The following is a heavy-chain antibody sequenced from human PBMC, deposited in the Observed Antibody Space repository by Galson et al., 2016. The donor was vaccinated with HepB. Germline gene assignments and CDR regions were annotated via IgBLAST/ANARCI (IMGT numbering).Heavy chain of an antibody. CDR2: IFTAGDT. J-gene: IGHJ6*04. D-gene: IGHD6-19*01. CDR1: GFTFSNYD. V-gene: IGHV3-13*01. CDR3: TRGSYTNRWYRTSANDFGMDV. Sequence: SLRLSCAASGFTFSNYDMHWVRQPSGKGLEWVATIFTAGDTYFPDSVQGRFFITREDGKESLFLQMNNLTAGDTAVYYCTRGSYTNRWYRTSANDFGMDVWGKGTTVTVSS.